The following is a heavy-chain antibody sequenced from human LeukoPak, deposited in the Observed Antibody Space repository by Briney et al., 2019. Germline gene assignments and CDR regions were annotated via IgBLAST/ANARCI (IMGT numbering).Heavy chain of an antibody. CDR1: GFTFSSYA. V-gene: IGHV3-23*01. CDR3: AKPGWLLTSAADY. J-gene: IGHJ4*02. D-gene: IGHD3-22*01. CDR2: ISGSGGTT. Sequence: PGGSLRLSCAASGFTFSSYALAWVRQTPGRSLEWASGISGSGGTTDYADSVKGRFTISRDNSKNTLYLQMNSLSAEDTAVYYCAKPGWLLTSAADYWGQGAQVTVSS.